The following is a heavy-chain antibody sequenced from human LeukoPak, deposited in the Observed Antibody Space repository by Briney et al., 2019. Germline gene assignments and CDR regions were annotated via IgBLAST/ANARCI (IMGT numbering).Heavy chain of an antibody. Sequence: SETLSLTCTVSGGSISTDYWSWIRQPPGKGLEWIGYIHYSGSTNYNPSLRSRVTVSVDTSKSQFSLKLNSVTTADTAMYYCARKMYGSGRYFNAFDIWGQGTMVTVSS. J-gene: IGHJ3*02. D-gene: IGHD3-10*01. V-gene: IGHV4-59*01. CDR1: GGSISTDY. CDR2: IHYSGST. CDR3: ARKMYGSGRYFNAFDI.